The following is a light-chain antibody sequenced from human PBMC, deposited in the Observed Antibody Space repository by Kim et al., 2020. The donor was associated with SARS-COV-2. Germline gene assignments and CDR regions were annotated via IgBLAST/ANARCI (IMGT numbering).Light chain of an antibody. J-gene: IGLJ3*02. CDR3: QAWDSSTDKV. Sequence: SYELTQPPSVSVSPGQTASITCSGDKLGDKYACWYQQKPGQSPVLVIYQDSKRPSGIPERFSGSNSGNTATLTISGTQAMDEADYYCQAWDSSTDKVFGGRTKLTVL. CDR2: QDS. V-gene: IGLV3-1*01. CDR1: KLGDKY.